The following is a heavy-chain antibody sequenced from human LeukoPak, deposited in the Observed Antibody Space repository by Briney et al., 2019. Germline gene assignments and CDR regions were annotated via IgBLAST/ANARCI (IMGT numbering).Heavy chain of an antibody. V-gene: IGHV4-31*03. J-gene: IGHJ3*02. CDR1: GGSISSGGYS. Sequence: PSETLSLTCTVSGGSISSGGYSWSWIRQHPGKGLEWIGYIYYSGSTYYNPSLKSRVTISVDTSKNQFSLKLSSVTAADTAVYYCARELAYYYDSSGYYLENAFDIWGQGTMVTVSS. CDR3: ARELAYYYDSSGYYLENAFDI. D-gene: IGHD3-22*01. CDR2: IYYSGST.